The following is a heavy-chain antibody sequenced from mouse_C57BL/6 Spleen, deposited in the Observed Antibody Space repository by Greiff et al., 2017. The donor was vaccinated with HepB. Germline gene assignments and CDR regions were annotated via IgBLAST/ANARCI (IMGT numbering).Heavy chain of an antibody. D-gene: IGHD2-2*01. V-gene: IGHV2-2*01. Sequence: QVQLQESGPGLVQPSQSLSITCTVSGFSLTSYGVHWVRQSPGKGLEWLGVIWSGGSTDDNAAFIARLSISKDNSTSQVFFKMNSLQADDTAIYYCARGDYYGNDVDYWGQGTTLTVSS. J-gene: IGHJ2*01. CDR1: GFSLTSYG. CDR3: ARGDYYGNDVDY. CDR2: IWSGGST.